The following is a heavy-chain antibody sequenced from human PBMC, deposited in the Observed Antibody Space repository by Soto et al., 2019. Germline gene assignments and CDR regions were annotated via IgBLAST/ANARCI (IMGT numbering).Heavy chain of an antibody. J-gene: IGHJ3*02. V-gene: IGHV3-23*01. CDR1: GFTSGFIFSTYA. CDR3: TRRPDAFDI. CDR2: ISNSGAYT. D-gene: IGHD6-6*01. Sequence: GGSLRLSCIGSGFTSGFIFSTYAMSWVRQAPGKGLEWVADISNSGAYTYYADSVKGRFTISRDNSNNILSLQMNSLRVEDTAIYYCTRRPDAFDIWGQGTMVTVSS.